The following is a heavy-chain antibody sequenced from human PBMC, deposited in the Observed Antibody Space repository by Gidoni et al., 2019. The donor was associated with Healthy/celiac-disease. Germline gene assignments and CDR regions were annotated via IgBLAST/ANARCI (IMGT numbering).Heavy chain of an antibody. Sequence: ELQLVESGGGLVQPDRSLRPATAASEFTFDEYDMHWVRQVPGKGLAWVSGISWNRGSIGYSDSVKGRFTISRDNAQNSLYLQMNSLRAEDTALDYCAKGTVAGTSDAFDIWGQVTMFTVSS. CDR1: EFTFDEYD. CDR3: AKGTVAGTSDAFDI. CDR2: ISWNRGSI. V-gene: IGHV3-9*01. D-gene: IGHD6-19*01. J-gene: IGHJ3*02.